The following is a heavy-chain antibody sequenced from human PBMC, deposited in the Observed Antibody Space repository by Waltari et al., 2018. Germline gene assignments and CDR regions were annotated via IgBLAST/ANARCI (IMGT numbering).Heavy chain of an antibody. V-gene: IGHV3-74*01. J-gene: IGHJ4*02. CDR1: GSSFGAHW. D-gene: IGHD5-18*01. Sequence: EVQLVESGGGLVQPGGSLRLSCAASGSSFGAHWITWGRQAPGKGLEWVSRINIDGGYISYTDSVKGRFTISRDNAKNTLFLQLNSLRVEDTAVYYCARKGGRGYPYGPFYYDNWGQGTLVTVSP. CDR3: ARKGGRGYPYGPFYYDN. CDR2: INIDGGYI.